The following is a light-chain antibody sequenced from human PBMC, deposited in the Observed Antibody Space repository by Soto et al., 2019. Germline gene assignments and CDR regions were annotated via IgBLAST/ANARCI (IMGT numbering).Light chain of an antibody. J-gene: IGLJ2*01. CDR3: SSYAGSNNWV. Sequence: QSALTQPPSASGSPGQSVTISCTGTSSDVGGYNYVSWCQQHPGKAPKLMIYEVSKRPSGVPDRFSGSKSGNTASLTVSGLQAEDEADYYCSSYAGSNNWVFGGGTQLTVL. CDR2: EVS. V-gene: IGLV2-8*01. CDR1: SSDVGGYNY.